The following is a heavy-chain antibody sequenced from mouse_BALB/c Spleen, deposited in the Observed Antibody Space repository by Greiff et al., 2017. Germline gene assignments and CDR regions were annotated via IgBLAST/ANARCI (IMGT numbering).Heavy chain of an antibody. CDR2: ISSGGSYT. V-gene: IGHV5-6-4*01. CDR3: TRGGITTGNWYFDV. D-gene: IGHD2-4*01. CDR1: GFTFSSYT. J-gene: IGHJ1*01. Sequence: EVQGVESGGGLVKPGGSLKLSCAASGFTFSSYTMSWVRQTPEKRLEWVATISSGGSYTYYPDSVKGRFTISRDNAKNTLYLQMSSLKSEDTAMYYCTRGGITTGNWYFDVWGAGTTVTVSS.